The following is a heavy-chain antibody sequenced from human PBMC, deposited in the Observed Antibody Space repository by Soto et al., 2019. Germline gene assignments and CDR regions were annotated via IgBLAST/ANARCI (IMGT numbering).Heavy chain of an antibody. CDR1: GGSISSYY. Sequence: WETLSLTCTVSGGSISSYYWSWMRQPPGKGLEWIGYIYYSGSTNYNPSLKSRVTISVDTSKNQFSLKLSSVTAADTAVYYCAGGDSSGYYFGAEYCQHWGQGTLVTV. CDR2: IYYSGST. V-gene: IGHV4-59*01. D-gene: IGHD3-22*01. J-gene: IGHJ1*01. CDR3: AGGDSSGYYFGAEYCQH.